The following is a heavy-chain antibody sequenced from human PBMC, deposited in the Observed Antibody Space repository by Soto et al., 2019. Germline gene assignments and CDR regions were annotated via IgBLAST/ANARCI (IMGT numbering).Heavy chain of an antibody. CDR2: VYPRDSDT. D-gene: IGHD2-15*01. Sequence: ESLKISCKASGYIFIDYWIGWVRQMSGKGLEWMGIVYPRDSDTRYSPSFQGQVTISADRSTGTAFLQWRSLKASDTALYYCARPPLPGYSIHFNSWGQGTLVTVSS. CDR3: ARPPLPGYSIHFNS. J-gene: IGHJ4*02. V-gene: IGHV5-51*01. CDR1: GYIFIDYW.